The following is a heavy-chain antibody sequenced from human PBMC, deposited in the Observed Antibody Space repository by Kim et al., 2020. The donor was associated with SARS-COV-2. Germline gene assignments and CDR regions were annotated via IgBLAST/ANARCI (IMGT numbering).Heavy chain of an antibody. V-gene: IGHV4-4*07. CDR3: ASALGH. J-gene: IGHJ4*02. D-gene: IGHD3-16*02. Sequence: TSGRTNYNPPLQSRVTMSVDMSKSQFSLKLSSVTAADTAVYYCASALGHWGQGTLVTVSS. CDR2: TSGRT.